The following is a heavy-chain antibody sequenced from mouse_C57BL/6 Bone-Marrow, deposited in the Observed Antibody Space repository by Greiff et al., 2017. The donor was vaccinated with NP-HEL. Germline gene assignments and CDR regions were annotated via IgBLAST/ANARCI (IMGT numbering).Heavy chain of an antibody. J-gene: IGHJ3*01. CDR2: IDPNRGGT. V-gene: IGHV1-72*01. Sequence: QVQLQQPGAELVKPGASVKLSCKASGYTFTSYWMHWVKQRPGRGLEWIGRIDPNRGGTKYNEKFKSKATLTVDNPSSTAYMQLSSLTSEDSAVYYGARGDYDGGAWFAYWGQGTLVTVSA. CDR3: ARGDYDGGAWFAY. CDR1: GYTFTSYW. D-gene: IGHD2-4*01.